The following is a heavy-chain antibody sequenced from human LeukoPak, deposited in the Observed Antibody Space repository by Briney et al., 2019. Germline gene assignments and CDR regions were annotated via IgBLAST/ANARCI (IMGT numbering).Heavy chain of an antibody. CDR1: GGSISSFY. CDR3: AGEVSRGYSYGYYGYMDV. J-gene: IGHJ6*03. Sequence: SETLSLTCTVSGGSISSFYWSWIRQPPGKGLEWIGYIYTSGSTTYNPSLKSRVTISVDTSKNQFSLKLSSVTAADTAVYYCAGEVSRGYSYGYYGYMDVWGKGTTVTVSS. D-gene: IGHD5-18*01. CDR2: IYTSGST. V-gene: IGHV4-4*09.